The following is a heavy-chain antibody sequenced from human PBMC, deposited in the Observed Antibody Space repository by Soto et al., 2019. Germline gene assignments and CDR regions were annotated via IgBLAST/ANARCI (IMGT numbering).Heavy chain of an antibody. CDR2: INGDGRTT. V-gene: IGHV3-74*01. CDR3: ARAAYGEYWFDP. J-gene: IGHJ5*02. D-gene: IGHD4-17*01. CDR1: GFTFSGYW. Sequence: VQLVESGGGGVPPGGSLRLSCAASGFTFSGYWMHWVRQAPGKGLMWVSRINGDGRTTNYADSVKGRFTISRENAKNTLYLQMNSLRAEDTAVYYCARAAYGEYWFDPWGQGTLVTVSS.